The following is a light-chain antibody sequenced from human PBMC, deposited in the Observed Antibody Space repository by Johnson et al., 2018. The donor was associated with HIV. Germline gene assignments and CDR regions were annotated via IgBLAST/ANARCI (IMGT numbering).Light chain of an antibody. V-gene: IGLV1-51*01. CDR3: GTWDSSLTLYV. CDR1: SSNIGNNY. Sequence: QSILTQPPSVSAAPGQKVTISCSGSSSNIGNNYVSWYQQIPGTALKLLIYDNNKRPSGIPDRFSGSKSGTSATLGITGLQTGDEADYYCGTWDSSLTLYVFGTGTKVTVL. CDR2: DNN. J-gene: IGLJ1*01.